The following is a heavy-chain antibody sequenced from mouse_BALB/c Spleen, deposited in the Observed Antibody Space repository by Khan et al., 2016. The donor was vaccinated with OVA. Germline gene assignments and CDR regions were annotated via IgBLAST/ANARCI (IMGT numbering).Heavy chain of an antibody. D-gene: IGHD2-3*01. CDR3: ARLACYYNSEGFAY. V-gene: IGHV5-6*01. Sequence: EVELVESGGDLVKPGGSLKLSCAASGFTFSTYGMSWVRQTPDMRLEWVATISSGGHYTYYPDSVKGRFTISRDNAKNTLYLQMSSLKSEDTAIYYCARLACYYNSEGFAYWGQGTLVTVSA. CDR1: GFTFSTYG. J-gene: IGHJ3*01. CDR2: ISSGGHYT.